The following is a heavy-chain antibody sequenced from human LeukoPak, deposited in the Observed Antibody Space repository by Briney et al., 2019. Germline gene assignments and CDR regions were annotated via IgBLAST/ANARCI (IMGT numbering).Heavy chain of an antibody. V-gene: IGHV3-21*01. CDR1: GFTFSRHG. D-gene: IGHD4-17*01. J-gene: IGHJ4*02. CDR2: ISSSSSYI. CDR3: ARSQFTYDYGDWINFDY. Sequence: GGSLRLSCAPSGFTFSRHGMHWVRQAPGKGLEWVSSISSSSSYIYYADSLKGRFTISRDNAKNSLYLQMNSLRAEDTAVYYCARSQFTYDYGDWINFDYWGQGTLVTVSS.